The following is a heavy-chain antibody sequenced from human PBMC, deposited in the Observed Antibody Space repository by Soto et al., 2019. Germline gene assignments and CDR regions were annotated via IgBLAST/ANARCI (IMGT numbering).Heavy chain of an antibody. D-gene: IGHD3-16*01. V-gene: IGHV4-34*01. J-gene: IGHJ4*02. CDR2: INHSGST. CDR3: GSGKAGGDYFDY. CDR1: GGSFSGYY. Sequence: QVQLQQWGAGLLKPSETLSLTCAVYGGSFSGYYWSWIRQPPGKGLEWIGEINHSGSTNYNPSLKRRXXIXVXXSQHQFSLKLSSVTAADAAVYYCGSGKAGGDYFDYWGQGTLVTVSS.